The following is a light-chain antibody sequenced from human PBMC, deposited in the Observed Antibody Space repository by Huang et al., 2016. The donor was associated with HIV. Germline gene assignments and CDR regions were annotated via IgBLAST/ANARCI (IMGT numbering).Light chain of an antibody. Sequence: DIVMTQSPDSLTVSLGERATINCRSSQSLFFSSNKRSYLACYQKKPGQPPKLVISWASARESGVPGRFSGSGSETHFTLTISSLQAEDVAVYYCQQYYHNPLTFGGGTKVEI. V-gene: IGKV4-1*01. CDR2: WAS. CDR3: QQYYHNPLT. J-gene: IGKJ4*01. CDR1: QSLFFSSNKRSY.